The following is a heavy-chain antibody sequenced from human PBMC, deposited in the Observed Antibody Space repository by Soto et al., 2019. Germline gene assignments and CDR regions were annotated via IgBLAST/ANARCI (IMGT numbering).Heavy chain of an antibody. CDR2: IIPIFGTA. V-gene: IGHV1-69*13. CDR1: GGTFSSYA. J-gene: IGHJ5*02. D-gene: IGHD2-15*01. CDR3: ARELGYCSGGSCRFFWFDP. Sequence: SVKVSCKASGGTFSSYAISWVRQAPGQGLEWMGGIIPIFGTANYAQKFQGRVTITADESTSTAYMELSSLRSEDTAVYYCARELGYCSGGSCRFFWFDPWGQGTLVTVSS.